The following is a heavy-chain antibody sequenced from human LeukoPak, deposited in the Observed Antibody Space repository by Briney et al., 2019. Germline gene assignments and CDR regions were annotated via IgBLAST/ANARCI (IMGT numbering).Heavy chain of an antibody. CDR3: AKDPRITGTFQGGDY. D-gene: IGHD1-7*01. CDR2: ISTSGGLT. J-gene: IGHJ4*02. V-gene: IGHV3-23*01. Sequence: GGSLRLSCATSGFTFSTYAMTWVRQAPGKGLEWVSGISTSGGLTYYADSVKGRFTISRDNSKNTLYLQMNSLRAEDTAVYYCAKDPRITGTFQGGDYWGQGTLVTVSS. CDR1: GFTFSTYA.